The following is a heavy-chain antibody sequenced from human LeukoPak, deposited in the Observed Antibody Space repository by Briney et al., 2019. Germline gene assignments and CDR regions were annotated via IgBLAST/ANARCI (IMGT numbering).Heavy chain of an antibody. D-gene: IGHD2-2*01. CDR2: INHSGST. CDR3: ARGHVGRSSTRRTYYYYYMDV. J-gene: IGHJ6*03. CDR1: GGSFSGYY. V-gene: IGHV4-34*01. Sequence: PSETLSLTCAVYGGSFSGYYWSWLRQPPGKGLEWIGEINHSGSTNYNPSLKSRVTISVDTSKNQFSLKLSSVTAADTAVYYCARGHVGRSSTRRTYYYYYMDVWGKGTTVTVSS.